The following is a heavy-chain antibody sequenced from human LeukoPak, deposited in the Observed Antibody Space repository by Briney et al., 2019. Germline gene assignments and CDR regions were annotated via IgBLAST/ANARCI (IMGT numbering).Heavy chain of an antibody. Sequence: GGSLRLSCAASGFTFSDYYVTWVRQAPGKGLEWVAYISGPGSTIYYADSLKGRITISRDNAKYSLYLQMNSLRAADTGVYFCVRGATYEPVYWGQGTPVTVSS. V-gene: IGHV3-11*04. CDR1: GFTFSDYY. D-gene: IGHD1-14*01. CDR2: ISGPGSTI. J-gene: IGHJ4*02. CDR3: VRGATYEPVY.